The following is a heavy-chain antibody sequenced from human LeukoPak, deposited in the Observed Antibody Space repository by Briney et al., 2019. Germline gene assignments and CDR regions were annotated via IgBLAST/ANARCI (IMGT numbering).Heavy chain of an antibody. CDR3: ARDGRYSGKRSDFDY. J-gene: IGHJ4*02. Sequence: SETLSLTCTVSGYSISSGYYWGWIRQPPGKGLEWIGRIYHSGSTYYNPSLKSRVTISVDMSKNQFSLKLSSVTAADTAVYYCARDGRYSGKRSDFDYWGQGTLVTVSS. V-gene: IGHV4-38-2*02. CDR2: IYHSGST. CDR1: GYSISSGYY. D-gene: IGHD5-12*01.